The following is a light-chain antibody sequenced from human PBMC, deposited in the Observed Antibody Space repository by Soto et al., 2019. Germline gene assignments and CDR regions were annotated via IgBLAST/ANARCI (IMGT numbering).Light chain of an antibody. CDR3: SSYTSSSTLVV. CDR2: EVS. J-gene: IGLJ2*01. CDR1: SSDVGGYNY. V-gene: IGLV2-14*01. Sequence: HSALTQPASVSGSPGQSITISCTGTSSDVGGYNYVSWYQQHPGKAPKLMICEVSNGPSGVSNRVSGSNSCNTASLAISGLQAEDEADYYCSSYTSSSTLVVFGGGTKLAVL.